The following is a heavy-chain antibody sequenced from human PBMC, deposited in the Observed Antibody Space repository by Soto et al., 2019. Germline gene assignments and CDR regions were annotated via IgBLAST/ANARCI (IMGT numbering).Heavy chain of an antibody. V-gene: IGHV1-8*01. CDR2: MNPNSGNT. CDR1: GYTFTSYD. Sequence: ASVKVSCKASGYTFTSYDINWVRQATGQGLEWMGWMNPNSGNTGYAQKFQGRVTMTRNTFISTAYMELSSLRSEDTAVYYCARGRIKGNWFDPWGQGTLVTVSS. J-gene: IGHJ5*02. CDR3: ARGRIKGNWFDP.